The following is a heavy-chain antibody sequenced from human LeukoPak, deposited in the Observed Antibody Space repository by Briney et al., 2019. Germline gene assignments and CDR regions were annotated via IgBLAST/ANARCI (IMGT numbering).Heavy chain of an antibody. CDR3: ARDYASDY. CDR2: ISSSSSYI. CDR1: GFTFSSYN. V-gene: IGHV3-21*01. D-gene: IGHD3-10*01. J-gene: IGHJ4*02. Sequence: GGSLRLSCAASGFTFSSYNMNWVRQAPGKGLEWVSSISSSSSYIYYADSVRGRFTISRDNAKNSLYLQINSLRAEDTAVYYCARDYASDYWGQGTLVTVSS.